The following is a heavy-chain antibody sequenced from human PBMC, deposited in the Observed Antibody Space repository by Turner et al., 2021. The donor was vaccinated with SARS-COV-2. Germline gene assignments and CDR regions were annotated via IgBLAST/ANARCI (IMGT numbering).Heavy chain of an antibody. J-gene: IGHJ6*02. CDR1: GYTFTSYD. V-gene: IGHV1-8*01. CDR2: MNPNSGNT. CDR3: ARLRYSYGYYYYYGMDV. Sequence: QVQLVQSGAEVTKPGASVKVSCKASGYTFTSYDINWVRQATGQGLEWMGWMNPNSGNTDYAQKFQGRVTMTMNTSISTAYMELSSLRSEDTAVYYCARLRYSYGYYYYYGMDVWGQGTTVTVSS. D-gene: IGHD5-18*01.